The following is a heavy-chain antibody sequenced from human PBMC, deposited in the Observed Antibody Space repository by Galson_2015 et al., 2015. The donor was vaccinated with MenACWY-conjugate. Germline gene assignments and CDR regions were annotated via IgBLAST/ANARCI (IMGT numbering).Heavy chain of an antibody. CDR2: TYYRSKWYN. Sequence: CAISGDSVSSNSAAWNWIRQSPSRGLEWLGRTYYRSKWYNDYAVSVKSRITINPDTSKNQFSLQLNSVTPEDTAAYYCARAPGYYYGSGSYYTISGGSDYWGQGTLVTVSS. J-gene: IGHJ4*02. CDR3: ARAPGYYYGSGSYYTISGGSDY. CDR1: GDSVSSNSAA. V-gene: IGHV6-1*01. D-gene: IGHD3-10*01.